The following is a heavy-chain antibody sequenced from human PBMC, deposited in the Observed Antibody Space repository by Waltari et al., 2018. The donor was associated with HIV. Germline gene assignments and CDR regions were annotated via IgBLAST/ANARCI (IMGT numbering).Heavy chain of an antibody. CDR2: IKRDGSEK. CDR3: ARAPYDSGNEYYFDH. Sequence: EVQLVESGGGLVQPGGSLGLSCAASGFTCCNHWMRWVRQAPGKGLEWVANIKRDGSEKYYVDSVKGRFTISRDTAKNSLSLQMNSLRAEDTAVYYCARAPYDSGNEYYFDHWGLGTLVTVSS. J-gene: IGHJ4*02. D-gene: IGHD3-10*01. CDR1: GFTCCNHW. V-gene: IGHV3-7*03.